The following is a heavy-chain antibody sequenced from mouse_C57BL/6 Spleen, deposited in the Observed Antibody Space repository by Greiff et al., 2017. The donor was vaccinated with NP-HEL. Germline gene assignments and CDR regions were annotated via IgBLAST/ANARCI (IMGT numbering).Heavy chain of an antibody. CDR2: ICSGGST. D-gene: IGHD2-4*01. CDR1: GFSLTSYG. J-gene: IGHJ3*01. V-gene: IGHV2-2*01. CDR3: DRNVDCGPWFAY. Sequence: QVQLQQSGPRLVQDSQSLSITCTVSGFSLTSYGVHWVRQSPGKGLEWLGVICSGGSTDYNAAFISRLSISKDNSKSQVFFKMNSLQADDTAIYYCDRNVDCGPWFAYWGQGTLVTVSA.